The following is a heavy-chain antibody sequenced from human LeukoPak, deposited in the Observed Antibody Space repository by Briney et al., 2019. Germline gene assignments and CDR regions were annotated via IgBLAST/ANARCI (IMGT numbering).Heavy chain of an antibody. CDR1: GGSFSGYY. D-gene: IGHD3-3*01. CDR2: INHSGST. J-gene: IGHJ4*02. CDR3: ASRDYDFWSGYYRGFDY. V-gene: IGHV4-34*01. Sequence: PSETLSLTCAVYGGSFSGYYWGWIRQPPGKGLEWIGEINHSGSTNYNPSLKSRVTISVDTSKNQFSLKLSSVTAADTAVYYCASRDYDFWSGYYRGFDYWGQGTLVTVSS.